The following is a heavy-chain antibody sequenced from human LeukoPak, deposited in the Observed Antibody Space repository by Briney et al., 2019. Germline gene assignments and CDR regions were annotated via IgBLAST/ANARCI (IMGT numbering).Heavy chain of an antibody. V-gene: IGHV3-7*03. CDR2: IKEDGSDK. CDR3: AKDRTRQAY. D-gene: IGHD3-3*01. CDR1: GFTFSNYW. Sequence: PGGSLRLSCAASGFTFSNYWRSWVRQTPGKGLEWVANIKEDGSDKYYVDSLKGRFTISRDNAKNSLYLQMNSLRAEDTAVYYCAKDRTRQAYWGQGTLVTVSS. J-gene: IGHJ4*02.